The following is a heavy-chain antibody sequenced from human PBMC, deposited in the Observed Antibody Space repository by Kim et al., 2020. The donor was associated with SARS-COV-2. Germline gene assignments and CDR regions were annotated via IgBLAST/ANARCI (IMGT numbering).Heavy chain of an antibody. CDR3: VRVRYKSGSDYFDY. Sequence: GGSLRLSCAASGFIFSAAGMHWVRQAPGKGLEYVAAISTNGDTTYYGKSVKGRFTISRDDSKNTLYLQMGSLRAEDTAVYFCVRVRYKSGSDYFDYWGQGTLVTVSS. CDR2: ISTNGDTT. CDR1: GFIFSAAG. D-gene: IGHD3-10*01. J-gene: IGHJ4*02. V-gene: IGHV3-64*01.